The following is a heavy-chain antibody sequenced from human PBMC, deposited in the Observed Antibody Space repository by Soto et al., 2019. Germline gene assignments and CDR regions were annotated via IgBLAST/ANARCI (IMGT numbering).Heavy chain of an antibody. CDR1: GGSFSGYY. CDR2: INDRASI. CDR3: ARDSHDILTGPPWVWYFDL. V-gene: IGHV4-34*01. D-gene: IGHD3-9*01. Sequence: QVQLQQWGAGPLRPLETLSLTCGVSGGSFSGYYWAWIRQSPGKGLEWIGEINDRASINYNPSLKSRVIISVDTSKNHYSLNLRSVAAADTAVYYWARDSHDILTGPPWVWYFDLWGRGTLVTVSS. J-gene: IGHJ2*01.